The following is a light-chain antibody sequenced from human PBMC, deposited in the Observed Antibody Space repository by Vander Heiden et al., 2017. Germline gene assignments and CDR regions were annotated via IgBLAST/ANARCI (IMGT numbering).Light chain of an antibody. CDR1: SRYVASYNL. CDR3: CSYAGSSTLGV. V-gene: IGLV2-23*02. J-gene: IGLJ3*02. Sequence: QSALTQPASVSGSLGQSITISCSGTSRYVASYNLVSWYQQHPGKAPKLMIYEVSKRPSGVSNRFSGSKSGNTASLTIAGLQAEDEADYYCCSYAGSSTLGVFGGGTKLTVL. CDR2: EVS.